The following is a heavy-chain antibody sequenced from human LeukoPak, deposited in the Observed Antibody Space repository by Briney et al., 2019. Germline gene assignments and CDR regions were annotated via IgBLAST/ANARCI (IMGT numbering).Heavy chain of an antibody. J-gene: IGHJ3*02. Sequence: GGSLRLSCAASGFTFGSYAMHWVRQAPGKGLEWVAVISYDGSNKYYADSVKGRFTISRDNSKNTLYLQMNSLRAEDTAVYYCARDNSYSSGWYADAFDIWGQGTMVTVSS. CDR2: ISYDGSNK. V-gene: IGHV3-30*04. CDR3: ARDNSYSSGWYADAFDI. D-gene: IGHD6-19*01. CDR1: GFTFGSYA.